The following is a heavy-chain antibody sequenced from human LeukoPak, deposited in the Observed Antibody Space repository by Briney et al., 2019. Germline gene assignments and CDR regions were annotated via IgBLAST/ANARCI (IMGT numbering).Heavy chain of an antibody. CDR1: GFTFSQYW. D-gene: IGHD3-10*01. J-gene: IGHJ4*02. CDR3: ARDLYASGSYDY. CDR2: IKQDGSEK. Sequence: GGSLRLSCAASGFTFSQYWMSWVRQAPGKGLEWVANIKQDGSEKNYVDPVKGRFTISRDNAKNSLYLQMNIQRAEDTAVYYCARDLYASGSYDYWGQGTLVTVAS. V-gene: IGHV3-7*04.